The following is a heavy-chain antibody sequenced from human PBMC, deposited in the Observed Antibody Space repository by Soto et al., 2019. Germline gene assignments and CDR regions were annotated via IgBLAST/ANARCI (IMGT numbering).Heavy chain of an antibody. CDR1: GGSISSGGYY. D-gene: IGHD3-10*01. Sequence: PSETLSLTCAVSGGSISSGGYYWAWIRQPPGKGLEWIGSIYYSGTTYYNPSLKSRVTISVDRSKNQFSLKLSSVTAADTAVYYCARGGVFFFAAPTNPFDYWGHGTLVTVSS. V-gene: IGHV4-39*07. CDR2: IYYSGTT. J-gene: IGHJ4*01. CDR3: ARGGVFFFAAPTNPFDY.